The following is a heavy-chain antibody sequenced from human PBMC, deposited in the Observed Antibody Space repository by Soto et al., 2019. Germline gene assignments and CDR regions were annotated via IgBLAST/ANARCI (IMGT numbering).Heavy chain of an antibody. D-gene: IGHD5-12*01. Sequence: SETLSLTCTVSGGSISSRSYYWGWIRQPPGKGLEWIGNINHSGSTYYNPSLKSRVTISVDTSKNQFSLKLSSVTAADTAVYYCVRDSPIGSTFSGYDVIDYWGQGTLVTVSS. CDR2: INHSGST. J-gene: IGHJ4*02. CDR1: GGSISSRSYY. CDR3: VRDSPIGSTFSGYDVIDY. V-gene: IGHV4-39*07.